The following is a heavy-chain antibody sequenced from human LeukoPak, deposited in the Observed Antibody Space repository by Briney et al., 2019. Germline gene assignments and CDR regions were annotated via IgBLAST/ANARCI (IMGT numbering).Heavy chain of an antibody. Sequence: GGSLRLSCAASGFIFSHYGMHWVRQAPGKGLEWVAVIQNDASTENFADSVKGRFTISRDNSKSTVFLQMNSLRVEDTAVYYCARELSQIVWGGLDYGGQGTLVSVSS. CDR3: ARELSQIVWGGLDY. V-gene: IGHV3-33*05. D-gene: IGHD2-21*01. CDR1: GFIFSHYG. CDR2: IQNDASTE. J-gene: IGHJ4*02.